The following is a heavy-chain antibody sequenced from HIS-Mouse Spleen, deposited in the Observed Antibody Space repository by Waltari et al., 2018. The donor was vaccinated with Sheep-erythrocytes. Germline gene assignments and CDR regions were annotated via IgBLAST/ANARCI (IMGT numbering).Heavy chain of an antibody. Sequence: GKGLEWVSAIGTAGDTYYPGSVKGRFTISRENAKNSLYLQMNSLRAGDTAVYYCARANSGSYDDAFDIWGQGTMVTVSS. V-gene: IGHV3-13*01. CDR3: ARANSGSYDDAFDI. J-gene: IGHJ3*02. D-gene: IGHD1-26*01. CDR2: IGTAGDT.